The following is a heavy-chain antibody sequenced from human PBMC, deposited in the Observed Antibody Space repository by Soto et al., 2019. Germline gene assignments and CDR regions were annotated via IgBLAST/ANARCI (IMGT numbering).Heavy chain of an antibody. CDR3: TTDGVHDSSGYNTFDY. Sequence: LRLSCAASGFTLSNAWMSWVRQAPGKGLEWVGRIKSKTDGGTTDYAAPVKGRFAISRDDSKNTLYLQMNSLKTEDTAVYYCTTDGVHDSSGYNTFDYWGQGTLVTVSS. J-gene: IGHJ4*02. CDR1: GFTLSNAW. CDR2: IKSKTDGGTT. D-gene: IGHD3-22*01. V-gene: IGHV3-15*01.